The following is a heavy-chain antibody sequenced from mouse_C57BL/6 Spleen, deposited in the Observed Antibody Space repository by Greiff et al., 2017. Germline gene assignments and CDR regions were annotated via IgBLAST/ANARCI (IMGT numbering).Heavy chain of an antibody. CDR1: GFNIKDAY. V-gene: IGHV14-4*01. D-gene: IGHD1-1*01. CDR2: IDPENGDT. CDR3: TTTVVATDY. J-gene: IGHJ2*01. Sequence: EVQLQQSGAELVRPGASVKSSCTASGFNIKDAYMHWVKQRPEQGLEWIGWIDPENGDTESASKFQGKATITADTSSNTAYLQLSSLTSEDTAVYYCTTTVVATDYWGQGTTLTVSS.